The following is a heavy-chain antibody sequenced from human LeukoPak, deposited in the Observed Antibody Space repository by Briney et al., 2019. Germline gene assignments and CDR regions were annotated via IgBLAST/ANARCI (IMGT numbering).Heavy chain of an antibody. Sequence: SLRLSCAASGFTFDDYAMHWVRQAPGKGLEWVSGISWNSGSIGYADSVKGRFTISRDNAKNSLYLQMNSLRAEDMALYYCAKDLHSRYCSSTSCYHDAFDIWGQGTMVTVSS. CDR3: AKDLHSRYCSSTSCYHDAFDI. D-gene: IGHD2-2*01. CDR2: ISWNSGSI. V-gene: IGHV3-9*03. CDR1: GFTFDDYA. J-gene: IGHJ3*02.